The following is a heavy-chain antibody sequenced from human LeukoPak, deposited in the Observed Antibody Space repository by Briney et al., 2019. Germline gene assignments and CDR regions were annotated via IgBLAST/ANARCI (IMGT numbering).Heavy chain of an antibody. CDR1: GFTFGSSA. CDR2: FSRNGRDT. D-gene: IGHD6-13*01. CDR3: AKGSIGSWYFFDY. J-gene: IGHJ4*02. V-gene: IGHV3-23*01. Sequence: GGSLRLSCAASGFTFGSSAMSWVRQTPGKGPEWISTFSRNGRDTYYADSVKGRFSIFRDISRNTLYLEMNSLRVEDTAVYYCAKGSIGSWYFFDYWGQGTLVTVSS.